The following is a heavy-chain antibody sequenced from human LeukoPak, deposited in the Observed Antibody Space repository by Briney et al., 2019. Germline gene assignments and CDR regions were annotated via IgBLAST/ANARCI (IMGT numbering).Heavy chain of an antibody. Sequence: GGSLRLSCAASGFTFDDYAMHWVRQAPGKGLEWVSGISWNSGSIGYADSVKGRFTISRDNAKNSLYLQMNSLRAKDTALYYCAKSISGYYSVFDYWGQGTLVTVSS. V-gene: IGHV3-9*01. CDR1: GFTFDDYA. CDR2: ISWNSGSI. CDR3: AKSISGYYSVFDY. D-gene: IGHD3-22*01. J-gene: IGHJ4*02.